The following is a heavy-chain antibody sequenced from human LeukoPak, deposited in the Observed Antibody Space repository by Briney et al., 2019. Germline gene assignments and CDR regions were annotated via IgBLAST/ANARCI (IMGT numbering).Heavy chain of an antibody. D-gene: IGHD3-10*01. CDR2: IDPAGDT. V-gene: IGHV3-13*04. CDR1: GFTFSTYD. J-gene: IGHJ6*02. Sequence: GGSLRLSCAASGFTFSTYDMHWVRQATGKGLEWVAGIDPAGDTYYPDSVKGRFTIFREDAKNSMYLQMNSLTVGDTAEYYCAKGVVVRGTQYYGMDVWGQGTTVTVSS. CDR3: AKGVVVRGTQYYGMDV.